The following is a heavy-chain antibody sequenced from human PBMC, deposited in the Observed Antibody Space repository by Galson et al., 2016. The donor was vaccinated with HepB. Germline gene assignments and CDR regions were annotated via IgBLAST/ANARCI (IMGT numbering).Heavy chain of an antibody. J-gene: IGHJ4*02. Sequence: SLRLSCAASGFTFSTYSMNWVRQAPGKGLEWVSFISITSGYKYYADSLKGRVTISRDNSKNTLYLQMNSLRPEDTAVYYCARGGTPRMILAVITPFDYWGQGTLLTVSS. CDR1: GFTFSTYS. V-gene: IGHV3-21*04. D-gene: IGHD3-22*01. CDR3: ARGGTPRMILAVITPFDY. CDR2: ISITSGYK.